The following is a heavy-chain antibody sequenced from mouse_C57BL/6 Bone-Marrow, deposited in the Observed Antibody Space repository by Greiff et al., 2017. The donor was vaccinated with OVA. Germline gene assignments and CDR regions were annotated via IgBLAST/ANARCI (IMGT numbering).Heavy chain of an antibody. V-gene: IGHV1-55*01. CDR1: GYTFTSYL. CDR3: ARSSSCYAMDY. D-gene: IGHD3-2*02. CDR2: IYPGSGST. Sequence: VQLQQSGAELVKPGASVKMSCKASGYTFTSYLITWVKQRPGQGLEWIGDIYPGSGSTNYNEKFKSKATLTVDTSSSTAYMQLSSLTSEDSAVYYCARSSSCYAMDYWGQGTSVTVSS. J-gene: IGHJ4*01.